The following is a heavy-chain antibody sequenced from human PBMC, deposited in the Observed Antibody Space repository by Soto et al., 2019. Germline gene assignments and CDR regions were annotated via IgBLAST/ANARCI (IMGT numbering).Heavy chain of an antibody. CDR3: ARTYGSGSWGYFDY. D-gene: IGHD3-10*01. CDR1: GGSISSYY. Sequence: SETLSLTCTVSGGSISSYYWSWIRQPPGKGLEWIGYIYYSGSTYYNPSLKSRLTISVDTSKTQFSLKLSSVTAADTAVYYCARTYGSGSWGYFDYWGQGTLVTVSS. J-gene: IGHJ4*02. V-gene: IGHV4-59*06. CDR2: IYYSGST.